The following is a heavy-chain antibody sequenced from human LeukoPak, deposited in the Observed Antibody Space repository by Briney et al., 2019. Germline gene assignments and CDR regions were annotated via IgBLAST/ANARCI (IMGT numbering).Heavy chain of an antibody. Sequence: SVKVSCKASGGTFSSYAIGWVRQAPGQGLEWMGRIIPIFGIANYAQKFQGRVTITADKSTSTAYMELSSLRSEDTAVYYCARDRRGYSYGSDYWGQGTLVTVSS. CDR3: ARDRRGYSYGSDY. J-gene: IGHJ4*02. D-gene: IGHD5-18*01. V-gene: IGHV1-69*04. CDR2: IIPIFGIA. CDR1: GGTFSSYA.